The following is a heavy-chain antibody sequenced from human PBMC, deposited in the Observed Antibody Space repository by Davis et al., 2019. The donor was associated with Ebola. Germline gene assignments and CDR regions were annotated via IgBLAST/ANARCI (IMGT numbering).Heavy chain of an antibody. Sequence: GGSLRLSCETSGFIFRNYVMSWVRQAPGKGLEWVSTFGTGGDTYYADSVKGRFAISRDNAKNSLYLQMNSLRDEDTAVYYCARGGYDWGQGTLVTVSS. D-gene: IGHD5-18*01. V-gene: IGHV3-23*01. CDR1: GFIFRNYV. CDR2: FGTGGDT. J-gene: IGHJ4*02. CDR3: ARGGYD.